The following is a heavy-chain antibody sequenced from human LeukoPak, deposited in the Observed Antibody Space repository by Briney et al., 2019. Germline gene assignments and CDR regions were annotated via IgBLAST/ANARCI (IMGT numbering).Heavy chain of an antibody. CDR2: ISSSSSPI. Sequence: PGGSLRLSCAASGFTFSSYSMNWVRRAPGKGLEWGSYISSSSSPIYYADAVEGRFPISRDNAKNSLYLQMNSLRAEDTAVYYRARGSSSWYRNWFDPWGQGTLVTVSS. J-gene: IGHJ5*02. CDR1: GFTFSSYS. V-gene: IGHV3-48*01. CDR3: ARGSSSWYRNWFDP. D-gene: IGHD6-13*01.